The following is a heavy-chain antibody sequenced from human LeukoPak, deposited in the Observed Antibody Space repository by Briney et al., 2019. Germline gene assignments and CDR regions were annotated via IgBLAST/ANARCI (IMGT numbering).Heavy chain of an antibody. J-gene: IGHJ4*02. CDR2: ISSSSTYI. V-gene: IGHV3-21*01. CDR3: VKAIVGATSFDY. Sequence: GGSLRLSCAASGFTFSTYSINWVRQAPRKGLEWVSSISSSSTYIYYADSVKGRFTISRDNAKNSLYLQMNSLRAEDTAVYYCVKAIVGATSFDYWGLGTLVTVSS. D-gene: IGHD1-26*01. CDR1: GFTFSTYS.